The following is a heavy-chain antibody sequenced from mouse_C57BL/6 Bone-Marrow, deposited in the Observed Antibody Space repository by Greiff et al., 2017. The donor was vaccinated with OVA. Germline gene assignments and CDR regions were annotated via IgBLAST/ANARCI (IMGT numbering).Heavy chain of an antibody. D-gene: IGHD2-3*01. Sequence: EVKLVESGEGLVKPGGSLKLSCAASGFTFSSYAMSWVRQTPEKRLEWVAYISSGGDYIYYADTVKGRFTLSRDNARNTLYLRMSSLKSEDTAVYYCTRDGYYAMDYWGQGTSVSVSS. V-gene: IGHV5-9-1*02. J-gene: IGHJ4*01. CDR3: TRDGYYAMDY. CDR2: ISSGGDYI. CDR1: GFTFSSYA.